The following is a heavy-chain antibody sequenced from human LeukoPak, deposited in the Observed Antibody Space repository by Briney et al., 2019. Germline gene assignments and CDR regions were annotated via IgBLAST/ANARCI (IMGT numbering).Heavy chain of an antibody. CDR3: TRHTMDV. CDR2: IRRKANNYAT. CDR1: GFTFSVSA. J-gene: IGHJ6*01. Sequence: PGGSLRLSCAASGFTFSVSAMHWVRQASGKGLEWVGRIRRKANNYATEYDASVKGRFTISRDDSKNTAYLQMNSLRTEDTAVYYCTRHTMDVWGQGTTVTVSS. V-gene: IGHV3-73*01.